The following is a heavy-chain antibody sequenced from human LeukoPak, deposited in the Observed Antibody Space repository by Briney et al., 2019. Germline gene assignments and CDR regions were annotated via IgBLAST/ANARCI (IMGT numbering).Heavy chain of an antibody. V-gene: IGHV1-18*04. J-gene: IGHJ4*02. CDR2: ISAYNGNT. D-gene: IGHD3-10*01. CDR3: ARDPYYGSGSYYKVPHYFDY. CDR1: GYTFTSYG. Sequence: ASVTVSCKASGYTFTSYGISWVRQAPGQGLEWMGWISAYNGNTNYAQKLQGRVTTTTDTSTSTAYMELRSLRSDDTAVYYCARDPYYGSGSYYKVPHYFDYWGQGTLVTVSS.